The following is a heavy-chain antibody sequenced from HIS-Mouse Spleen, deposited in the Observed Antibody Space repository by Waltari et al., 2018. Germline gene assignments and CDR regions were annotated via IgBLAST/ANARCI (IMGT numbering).Heavy chain of an antibody. D-gene: IGHD6-13*01. CDR1: GGSISSSSYY. V-gene: IGHV4-39*07. J-gene: IGHJ2*01. Sequence: QLQLQESGPGLVKPSETLSLTCTVSGGSISSSSYYWGWIRQPPGKGVEWIGGIDYSGGTYYTPSLKSRVTISVDTSKNQFSLKLSSVTAADTAVYYCAREIPYSSSWYDWYFDLWGRGTLVTVSS. CDR2: IDYSGGT. CDR3: AREIPYSSSWYDWYFDL.